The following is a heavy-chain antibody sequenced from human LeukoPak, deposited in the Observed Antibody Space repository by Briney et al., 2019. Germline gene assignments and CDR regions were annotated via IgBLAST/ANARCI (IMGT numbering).Heavy chain of an antibody. CDR2: ISSSSSYI. CDR3: ARDSYYDSSGYLTTFDY. CDR1: GFTFSSYS. Sequence: GGSLRLSCAASGFTFSSYSMNWVRQAPGKGLEWVSSISSSSSYIYYADSVKGRFTISRDNAKNSLYLQMNSLRAEDTAVYYCARDSYYDSSGYLTTFDYWGQGTLVTVSS. J-gene: IGHJ4*02. V-gene: IGHV3-21*01. D-gene: IGHD3-22*01.